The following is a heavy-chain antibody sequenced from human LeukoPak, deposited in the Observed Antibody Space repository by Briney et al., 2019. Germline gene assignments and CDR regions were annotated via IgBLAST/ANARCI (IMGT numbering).Heavy chain of an antibody. D-gene: IGHD1-26*01. CDR1: GYTFTTYN. Sequence: GASVKVSCKASGYTFTTYNISWVRQAPGQGLEWMGGIIPIFGTANYAQKFQGRVTITADKSTSTAYMELSSLRSEDTAVYYCARSRYSGSYYGDNWGQGTLVTVSS. CDR3: ARSRYSGSYYGDN. V-gene: IGHV1-69*06. CDR2: IIPIFGTA. J-gene: IGHJ4*02.